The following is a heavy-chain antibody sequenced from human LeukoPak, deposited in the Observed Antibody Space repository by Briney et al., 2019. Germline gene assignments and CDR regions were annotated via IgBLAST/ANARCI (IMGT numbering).Heavy chain of an antibody. CDR2: ISGSGGST. CDR1: GFTFSSYS. D-gene: IGHD2-15*01. V-gene: IGHV3-23*01. J-gene: IGHJ5*02. Sequence: GSLRLSCAASGFTFSSYSMSWVHQAPGKGLEWVSAISGSGGSTYYADSVKGRFTISRDNSKNTLYLQMNSLRAEDTAVYYCAKLGYCSGGSCYLYNWFDPWGQGTLVTVSS. CDR3: AKLGYCSGGSCYLYNWFDP.